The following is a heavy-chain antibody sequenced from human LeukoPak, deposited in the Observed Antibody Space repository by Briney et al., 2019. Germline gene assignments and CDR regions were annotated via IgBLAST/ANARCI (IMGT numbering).Heavy chain of an antibody. D-gene: IGHD6-13*01. V-gene: IGHV3-30*18. Sequence: GRSLRLSCAASGFTFSSYGMHWVRQAPGKGLEWVAVISYDGSNKYYADSVKGRFTISRDNSKNTLYLQMNSLRAEDTAVYYCAKATAGTGYDYWGQGTLVTVSS. CDR3: AKATAGTGYDY. CDR1: GFTFSSYG. J-gene: IGHJ4*02. CDR2: ISYDGSNK.